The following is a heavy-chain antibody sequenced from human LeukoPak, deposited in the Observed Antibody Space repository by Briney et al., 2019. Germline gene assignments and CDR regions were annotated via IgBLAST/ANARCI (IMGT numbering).Heavy chain of an antibody. D-gene: IGHD3-9*01. J-gene: IGHJ6*04. CDR3: ARGNLERTYYDILTGTYGMDV. Sequence: SVKVSCKASGGTFSSYATSWVRQAPGQGLEWMGGIIPIFGTANYAQKFQGRVTITADESTSTAYMELSSLRSEDTAVYYCARGNLERTYYDILTGTYGMDVWGKGTTVTVSS. V-gene: IGHV1-69*13. CDR1: GGTFSSYA. CDR2: IIPIFGTA.